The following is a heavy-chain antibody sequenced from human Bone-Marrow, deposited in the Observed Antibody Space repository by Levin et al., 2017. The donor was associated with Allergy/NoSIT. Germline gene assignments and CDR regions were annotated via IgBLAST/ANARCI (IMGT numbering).Heavy chain of an antibody. J-gene: IGHJ4*02. CDR2: IYPGDSDT. Sequence: GESLKISCKGSGYSFTSYWIGWVRQMPGKGLEWMGIIYPGDSDTRYSPSFQGQVTISADKSISTAYLQWSSLKASDTAMYYCARRPIGVAVAGIGPPREYYFDYWGQGTLVTVSS. CDR1: GYSFTSYW. CDR3: ARRPIGVAVAGIGPPREYYFDY. D-gene: IGHD6-19*01. V-gene: IGHV5-51*01.